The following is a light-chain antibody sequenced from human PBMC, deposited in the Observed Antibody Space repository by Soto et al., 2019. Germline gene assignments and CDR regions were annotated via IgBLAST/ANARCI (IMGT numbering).Light chain of an antibody. J-gene: IGKJ5*01. Sequence: EFVLTQSPGTLSLSPGERATLSCRASQSVSSSYLAWYQQRPGQAPRLLIYGAPSRAPGIPDRFSGSGSGTDFTLTISSLEPEDFAVYYCQQRSKWPITFGQGTRLEIK. CDR3: QQRSKWPIT. V-gene: IGKV3D-20*02. CDR1: QSVSSSY. CDR2: GAP.